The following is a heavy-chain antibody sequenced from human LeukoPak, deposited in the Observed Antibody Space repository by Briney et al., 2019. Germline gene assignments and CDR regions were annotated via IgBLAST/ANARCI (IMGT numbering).Heavy chain of an antibody. CDR2: ISSSSSYI. J-gene: IGHJ6*04. D-gene: IGHD6-19*01. Sequence: GGSLRLSCAASGFNFDGYAMSWVRQVPGKGLEWVSSISSSSSYIYYADSVKGRFTISRDNAKNSLYLQMNSLRAEDTAVYYCAILPSQQWLVMRDVWGKGTTVTVSS. V-gene: IGHV3-21*01. CDR1: GFNFDGYA. CDR3: AILPSQQWLVMRDV.